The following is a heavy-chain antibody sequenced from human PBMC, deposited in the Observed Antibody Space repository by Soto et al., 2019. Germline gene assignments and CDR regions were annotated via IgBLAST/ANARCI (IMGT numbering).Heavy chain of an antibody. V-gene: IGHV4-34*01. Sequence: QVQLQQWGAGLLKPSETLSLTCAVYGASFWGYYWSWVRQPPGKGLEWIGEINHSGSTKYNPSLKSRVAISVDTDTNQFFLKLSSVTAAVTAAYYCARTSRFDYWGQGTPVTVSS. J-gene: IGHJ4*02. CDR1: GASFWGYY. D-gene: IGHD6-6*01. CDR2: INHSGST. CDR3: ARTSRFDY.